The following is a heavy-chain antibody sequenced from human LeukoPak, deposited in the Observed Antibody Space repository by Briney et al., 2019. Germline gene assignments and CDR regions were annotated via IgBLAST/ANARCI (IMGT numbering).Heavy chain of an antibody. CDR2: ISDTGSRT. V-gene: IGHV3-23*01. Sequence: GGSLRLSCAASGFTFSSYAMTWVRQAPEKGLEWVSSISDTGSRTYFADSVRGRFTISRDNSKNTLYLQMSSLRTEDTAVYYCAKTSGILTPGNWFDPWGQGTLVIVSS. CDR3: AKTSGILTPGNWFDP. D-gene: IGHD1-14*01. CDR1: GFTFSSYA. J-gene: IGHJ5*02.